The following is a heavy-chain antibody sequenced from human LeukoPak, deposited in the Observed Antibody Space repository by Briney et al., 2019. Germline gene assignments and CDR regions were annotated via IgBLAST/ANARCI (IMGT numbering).Heavy chain of an antibody. CDR3: ARQIPGSGYYHEHNFDY. CDR2: IYYSGST. CDR1: GGSISSYY. Sequence: SETLSLTCTVSGGSISSYYWGWIRQPPGKGLEWIGSIYYSGSTYYNPSLKSRVTISVDTSKNQFSLKLSSVTAADTAVYYCARQIPGSGYYHEHNFDYWGQGTLVTVSS. V-gene: IGHV4-39*01. J-gene: IGHJ4*02. D-gene: IGHD3-3*01.